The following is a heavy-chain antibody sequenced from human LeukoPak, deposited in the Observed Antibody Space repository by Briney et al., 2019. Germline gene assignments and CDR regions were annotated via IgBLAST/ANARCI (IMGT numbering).Heavy chain of an antibody. D-gene: IGHD3-3*01. Sequence: SETLSLTCAVYGGSLSGSYWSWIRQPPGKGLEWIGEINHSGSANYNPSLKSRVTQSIDKSKNQFSLNLNSVTAADAAVYYCARARRDSGYYKVDYWGQGTLVTVSS. J-gene: IGHJ4*02. CDR3: ARARRDSGYYKVDY. CDR2: INHSGSA. CDR1: GGSLSGSY. V-gene: IGHV4-34*01.